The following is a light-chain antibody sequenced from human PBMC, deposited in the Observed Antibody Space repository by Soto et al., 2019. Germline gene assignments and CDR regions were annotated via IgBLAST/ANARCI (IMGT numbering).Light chain of an antibody. V-gene: IGLV2-14*01. J-gene: IGLJ2*01. CDR1: SSDVGASNY. CDR2: EVS. Sequence: QSALTQPASVSGSPGQSIIISCTGNSSDVGASNYVSWYQQHPGKAPKLIMYEVSYRPSGVSNRFSGSKSGYTASLTISGLQAEDDGDYYCSSYTVTSTYVVFGGGTKVTVL. CDR3: SSYTVTSTYVV.